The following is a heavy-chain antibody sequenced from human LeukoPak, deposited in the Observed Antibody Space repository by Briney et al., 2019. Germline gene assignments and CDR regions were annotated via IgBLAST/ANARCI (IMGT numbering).Heavy chain of an antibody. CDR2: IKQDGSEK. D-gene: IGHD4-17*01. Sequence: GGSLRLSCAASGFTFSRYWMSWVRQTPGKGLEWVANIKQDGSEKYYVDSVKGRFTISRDNAKNSLYLQMNSLRAEDTAVYYCAREGQDYGDYGGWFDPWGQGTLVTVFS. CDR1: GFTFSRYW. V-gene: IGHV3-7*01. J-gene: IGHJ5*02. CDR3: AREGQDYGDYGGWFDP.